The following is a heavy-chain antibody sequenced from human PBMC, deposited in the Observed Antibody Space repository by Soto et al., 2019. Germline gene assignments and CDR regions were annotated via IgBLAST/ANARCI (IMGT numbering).Heavy chain of an antibody. D-gene: IGHD1-1*01. V-gene: IGHV3-30*18. CDR1: TFAFTFRNYG. CDR3: AKDSVQKATFDY. CDR2: ISHDGDDQ. J-gene: IGHJ4*02. Sequence: GGSLRLSCEASTFAFTFRNYGMHWVRLVPGKGLEWLAVISHDGDDQYYADSVKGRFTVSRDNVRNILYLQMNSLRSEDTALYYCAKDSVQKATFDYCGQGPLATVSS.